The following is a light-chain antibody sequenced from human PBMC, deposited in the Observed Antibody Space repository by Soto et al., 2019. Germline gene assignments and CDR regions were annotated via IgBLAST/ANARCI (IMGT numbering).Light chain of an antibody. CDR1: SSDIGGYNY. CDR2: DVS. CDR3: NSYTSSSTLRV. J-gene: IGLJ1*01. Sequence: QSALTQPASVSGSPGQSITLSCTGTSSDIGGYNYVSWYQQHPGKAPKLMIYDVSNRPSGVSNRFSGSKSGNTASLTISGLQAEDEADYYCNSYTSSSTLRVFGAGTKLTVL. V-gene: IGLV2-14*01.